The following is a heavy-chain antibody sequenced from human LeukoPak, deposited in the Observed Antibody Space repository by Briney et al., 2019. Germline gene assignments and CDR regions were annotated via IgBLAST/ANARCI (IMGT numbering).Heavy chain of an antibody. J-gene: IGHJ4*02. CDR2: INHSGST. V-gene: IGHV4-34*01. Sequence: SETLSHTCAVYGGSFSGYYWSWIRQPPGKGLEWIGEINHSGSTNYNPSLKSRVTISVDTSKNQFSLKLSSVTAADTAVYYCARLKTDCSGGSCYWSIVYYFDYWGQGTLVTVSS. CDR3: ARLKTDCSGGSCYWSIVYYFDY. D-gene: IGHD2-15*01. CDR1: GGSFSGYY.